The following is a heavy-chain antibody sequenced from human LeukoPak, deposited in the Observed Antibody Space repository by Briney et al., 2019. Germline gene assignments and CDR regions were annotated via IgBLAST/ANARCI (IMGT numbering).Heavy chain of an antibody. CDR1: GGTFSSYA. CDR3: ARDTPYIVGATASGGD. CDR2: IIPIFGTA. J-gene: IGHJ4*02. Sequence: ASVKVSCKASGGTFSSYAISWVRQAPGQGLEWMGRIIPIFGTANYAQKFQGRVTITADKSTSTAYMELSSLRSEDTAGYYCARDTPYIVGATASGGDWGQGTLVTVSS. D-gene: IGHD1-26*01. V-gene: IGHV1-69*06.